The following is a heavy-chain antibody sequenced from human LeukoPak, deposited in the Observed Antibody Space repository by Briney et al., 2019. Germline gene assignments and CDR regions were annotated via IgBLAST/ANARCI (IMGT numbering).Heavy chain of an antibody. J-gene: IGHJ6*02. CDR3: ASLVPTHYGSGSFANYYYYGMDV. CDR1: GGSISSSNW. V-gene: IGHV4-4*02. CDR2: IYHSGST. Sequence: SETLSLTCAVSGGSISSSNWWSWVRQPPGKGLEWIGEIYHSGSTNYNPSLKSRVTISVDKSKNQFSLKLSSVTAADTAVYYCASLVPTHYGSGSFANYYYYGMDVWGQGTTVTVSS. D-gene: IGHD3-10*01.